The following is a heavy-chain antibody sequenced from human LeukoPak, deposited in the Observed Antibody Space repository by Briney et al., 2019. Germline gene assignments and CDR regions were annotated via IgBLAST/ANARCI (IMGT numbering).Heavy chain of an antibody. D-gene: IGHD4-17*01. Sequence: GGSLRLSCAASGFTFNNYAMNWVRQTPGKGLEWVSSISGGGETTYYADSAKGRFTISRDNSQNTLYLQMNSLRAEDTAVYYCARDYADYVGYFFFDYWGQGTLVTVST. V-gene: IGHV3-23*01. CDR3: ARDYADYVGYFFFDY. CDR1: GFTFNNYA. J-gene: IGHJ4*02. CDR2: ISGGGETT.